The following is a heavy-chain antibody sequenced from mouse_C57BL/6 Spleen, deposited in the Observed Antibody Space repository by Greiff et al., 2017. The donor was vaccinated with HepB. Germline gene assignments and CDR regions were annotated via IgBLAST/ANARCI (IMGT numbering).Heavy chain of an antibody. V-gene: IGHV1-18*01. CDR2: INPNNGGT. D-gene: IGHD2-5*01. CDR3: ARRPLYSNYEEYFDY. CDR1: GYTFTDYN. Sequence: EVQLQQSGPELVKPGASVKIPCKASGYTFTDYNMDWVKQSHGKSLEWIGDINPNNGGTIYNQKFKGKATLTVDKSSSTAYMELRSLTSEDTAVYYCARRPLYSNYEEYFDYWGQGTTLTVSS. J-gene: IGHJ2*01.